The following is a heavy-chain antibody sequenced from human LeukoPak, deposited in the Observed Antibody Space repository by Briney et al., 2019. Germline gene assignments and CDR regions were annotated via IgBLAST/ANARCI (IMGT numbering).Heavy chain of an antibody. CDR1: GDSVSSSYY. CDR3: GSGDYFDY. V-gene: IGHV4-38-2*01. CDR2: SYHTGST. J-gene: IGHJ4*02. Sequence: SETLSLTCVVSGDSVSSSYYWGCIRQLPRKVLEYFASSYHTGSTYFTPFLKSRVTLSTDTSKNPFSLQLRSLTAADTGIYYCGSGDYFDYWGQGTLVTVSS.